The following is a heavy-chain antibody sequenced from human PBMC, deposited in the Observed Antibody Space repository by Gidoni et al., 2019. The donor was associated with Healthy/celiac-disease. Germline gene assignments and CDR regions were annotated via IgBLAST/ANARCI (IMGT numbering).Heavy chain of an antibody. J-gene: IGHJ4*02. Sequence: EVQLVESGGALFQPGGSLRLSCSASGFTFSSYAMHWVRQAPGKGLEYVSAISSNGGSTYYADSVKGRFTISRDNSKNTLYLQMSSLRAEDTAVYYCVKPDSELGLPPFDYWGQGTLVTVSS. CDR3: VKPDSELGLPPFDY. D-gene: IGHD7-27*01. CDR2: ISSNGGST. V-gene: IGHV3-64D*08. CDR1: GFTFSSYA.